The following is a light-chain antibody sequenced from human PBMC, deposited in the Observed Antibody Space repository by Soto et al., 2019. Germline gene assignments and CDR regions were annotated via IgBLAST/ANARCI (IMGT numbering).Light chain of an antibody. CDR1: QSVSSTF. J-gene: IGKJ4*01. V-gene: IGKV3-20*01. CDR2: GAS. CDR3: QQYSSSTLT. Sequence: EIVLTQSPGTLSLSPGERVTLSCRASQSVSSTFLAWYQQKPGQAPRLLIYGASNRATGIPDRFSGSGSGTDFTLTISRLEPEDFAVYYCQQYSSSTLTFGGGTKVESK.